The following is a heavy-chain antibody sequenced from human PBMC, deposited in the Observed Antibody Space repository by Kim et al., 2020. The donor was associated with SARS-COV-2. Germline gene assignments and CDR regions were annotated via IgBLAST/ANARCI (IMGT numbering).Heavy chain of an antibody. D-gene: IGHD1-26*01. Sequence: ASVKVSCKASGYTFTRYYVHWVRQAPGQGLEWMGLINPSGGSTSYAQKFQGRVTLTRDTSTGTVYMILSSLRSDDTAVYYCASDAKLGTTSYFDYWGQGTLVTVSS. CDR1: GYTFTRYY. J-gene: IGHJ4*02. V-gene: IGHV1-46*01. CDR2: INPSGGST. CDR3: ASDAKLGTTSYFDY.